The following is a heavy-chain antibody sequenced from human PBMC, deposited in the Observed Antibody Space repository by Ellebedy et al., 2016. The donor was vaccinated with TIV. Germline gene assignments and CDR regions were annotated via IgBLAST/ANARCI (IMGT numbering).Heavy chain of an antibody. J-gene: IGHJ5*02. D-gene: IGHD5-12*01. V-gene: IGHV4-59*01. CDR1: GGSITSYF. Sequence: MPSETLSLTCNVSGGSITSYFWTWIRQTPGKGLEWIGYVYYTGTTDYNPSLSSRVTISIDTSKSQFSMRLNSVTAADTAVYYCAREGIVATMFIGPWGPGTLVTVSS. CDR2: VYYTGTT. CDR3: AREGIVATMFIGP.